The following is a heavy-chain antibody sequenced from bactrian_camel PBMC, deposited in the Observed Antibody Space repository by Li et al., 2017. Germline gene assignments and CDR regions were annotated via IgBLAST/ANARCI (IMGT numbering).Heavy chain of an antibody. CDR1: GLGISTYG. CDR3: GAQYDMHCYSGFGH. Sequence: VQLVESGGCLVQPGGSLRLSCAASGLGISTYGMRWVRQAPGKGLEWVSNINSAGGTTYYIDSLKGRLTISRDNAKMSVYLQMNSLKPEDTAVYYCGAQYDMHCYSGFGHWGQGTQVTVS. V-gene: IGHV3S35*01. J-gene: IGHJ6*01. CDR2: INSAGGTT. D-gene: IGHD2*01.